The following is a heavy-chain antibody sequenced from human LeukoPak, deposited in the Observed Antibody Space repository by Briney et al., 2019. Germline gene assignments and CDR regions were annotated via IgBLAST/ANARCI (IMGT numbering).Heavy chain of an antibody. J-gene: IGHJ4*02. Sequence: SETLSLTCAVYGGSFSGYYWSWIRQPPGKGLEWIGEINHSGSTNYNPSLKSRITMSVDTSKNQFSLNLTSVTAADTAVYYCVRGGSSWLDSWGQGTLVTVSS. CDR3: VRGGSSWLDS. CDR2: INHSGST. CDR1: GGSFSGYY. D-gene: IGHD6-13*01. V-gene: IGHV4-34*01.